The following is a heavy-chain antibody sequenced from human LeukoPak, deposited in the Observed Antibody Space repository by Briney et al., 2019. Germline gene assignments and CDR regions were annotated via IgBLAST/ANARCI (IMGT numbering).Heavy chain of an antibody. CDR1: GFTFSSYE. CDR3: AVSGSYEGWFDP. Sequence: PGGSLRLSCAASGFTFSSYEMNWVRQAPGKGLEWVSYISSSGSTIYYADSVKGRFTISRDNAKNSLYLQMNSLRAEDTAVYYCAVSGSYEGWFDPWGQGTLVTVSS. V-gene: IGHV3-48*03. J-gene: IGHJ5*02. CDR2: ISSSGSTI. D-gene: IGHD1-26*01.